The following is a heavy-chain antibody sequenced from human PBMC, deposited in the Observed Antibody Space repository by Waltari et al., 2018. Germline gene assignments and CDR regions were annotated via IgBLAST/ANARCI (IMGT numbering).Heavy chain of an antibody. CDR1: GYSFSAYY. J-gene: IGHJ4*01. D-gene: IGHD6-25*01. Sequence: QVQLVQSGAEVKKPGASVKVSCKASGYSFSAYYMHWVRPAPGQGLEWMGWINPNSGGTNYAQKFQGRVTMTGDTSISTGYMEVRGLRFDDTAVYFCGRGLSIAAASIVDFWGRGTLVTVSS. V-gene: IGHV1-2*02. CDR2: INPNSGGT. CDR3: GRGLSIAAASIVDF.